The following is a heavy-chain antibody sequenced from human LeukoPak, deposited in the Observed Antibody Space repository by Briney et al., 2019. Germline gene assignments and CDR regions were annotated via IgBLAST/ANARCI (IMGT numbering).Heavy chain of an antibody. CDR3: ARWDTAMVTLDY. CDR2: INHSGST. Sequence: SETLSLTCAVYGGSFSGYYWSWIRQPPGKGLEWIGEINHSGSTNYNPSLKSRVTISVGTSKNQFSLKLSSVTAADTAVYYCARWDTAMVTLDYWGQGTLVTVSS. V-gene: IGHV4-34*01. D-gene: IGHD5-18*01. CDR1: GGSFSGYY. J-gene: IGHJ4*02.